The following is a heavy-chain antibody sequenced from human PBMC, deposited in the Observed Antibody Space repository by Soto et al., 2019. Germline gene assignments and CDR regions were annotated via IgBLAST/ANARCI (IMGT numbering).Heavy chain of an antibody. CDR2: ISHDGSNK. CDR3: AKQYFQH. Sequence: QVQLVESGGGVVQPGRSLRLSCAASGFTFSTYGMHWVRQAPGKGLEWVAVISHDGSNKHYADSVKGRFTIFRDNSKNTLYLQMNSLRAEDTAVYYCAKQYFQHWGQGTLVTVSS. V-gene: IGHV3-30*18. J-gene: IGHJ1*01. CDR1: GFTFSTYG.